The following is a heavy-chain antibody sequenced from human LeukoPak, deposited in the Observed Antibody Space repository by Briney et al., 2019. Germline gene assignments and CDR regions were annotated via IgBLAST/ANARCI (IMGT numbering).Heavy chain of an antibody. CDR2: IYYSGST. V-gene: IGHV4-59*01. CDR1: GGSISSYY. Sequence: SETLSLTCTVSGGSISSYYWSWIRQPPGKGLEWIGYIYYSGSTNYNPSLKSRVTISVDTSKNRFSLKLSSVTAADTAVYYCARGYSSSWYDYWGQGTLVTVSS. D-gene: IGHD6-13*01. J-gene: IGHJ4*02. CDR3: ARGYSSSWYDY.